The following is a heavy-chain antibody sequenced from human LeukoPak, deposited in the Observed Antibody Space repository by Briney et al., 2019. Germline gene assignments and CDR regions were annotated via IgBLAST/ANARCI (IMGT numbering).Heavy chain of an antibody. CDR3: ARDAAHSQRRGGYYLDL. J-gene: IGHJ4*02. Sequence: SETLSLTCTMSIGSMKDYYWTWIRQPPGKGLEWIGYISHNGRANYSPSLISRVSISVDTSKNQFSLMLDSVTAADTAVYCCARDAAHSQRRGGYYLDLWGQGTRDTVS. D-gene: IGHD6-19*01. V-gene: IGHV4-59*01. CDR2: ISHNGRA. CDR1: IGSMKDYY.